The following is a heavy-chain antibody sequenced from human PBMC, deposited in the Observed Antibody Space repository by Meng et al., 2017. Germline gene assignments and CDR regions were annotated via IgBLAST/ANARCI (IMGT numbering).Heavy chain of an antibody. J-gene: IGHJ4*02. CDR2: ISSSSSYI. Sequence: GESLKISCAASGINFCSYSMNWVRQAPGKGLEWVSSISSSSSYIYYADSVKGRFTISRDNAKNSLYLQMNSLRAEDTAVYDCERSSSQPPGSSEYWSQGTLVTVSS. CDR3: ERSSSQPPGSSEY. V-gene: IGHV3-21*01. D-gene: IGHD6-6*01. CDR1: GINFCSYS.